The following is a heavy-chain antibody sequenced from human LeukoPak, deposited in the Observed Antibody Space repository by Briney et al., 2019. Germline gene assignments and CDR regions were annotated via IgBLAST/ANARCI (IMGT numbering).Heavy chain of an antibody. CDR1: GGSITSGTYY. D-gene: IGHD2-15*01. CDR3: ARGVVVAATTGTFFDY. V-gene: IGHV4-39*07. Sequence: PSETLSLTCTVSGGSITSGTYYWSWIRQPAGKGLEWIESLYYSGSTYYNSSLKSRVTISVDTSKNQFSLKLSSVTAADTAVYYCARGVVVAATTGTFFDYWGQGTLVTVSS. CDR2: LYYSGST. J-gene: IGHJ4*02.